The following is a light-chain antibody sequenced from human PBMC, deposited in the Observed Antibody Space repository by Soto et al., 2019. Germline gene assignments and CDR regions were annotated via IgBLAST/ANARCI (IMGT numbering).Light chain of an antibody. CDR2: GVS. Sequence: DIQMTQSPSTLSASVGDRVTITCRASQTISHWLAWFQQKPGKAPNLLIYGVSNLASGVPSRFSGSGSGTEFTLTISDLQPDDFATYYCQQYGDFWLTFGHGTKVEIQ. CDR1: QTISHW. CDR3: QQYGDFWLT. V-gene: IGKV1-5*03. J-gene: IGKJ1*01.